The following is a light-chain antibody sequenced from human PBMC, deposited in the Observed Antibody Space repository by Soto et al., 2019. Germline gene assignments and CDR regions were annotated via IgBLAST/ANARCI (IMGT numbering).Light chain of an antibody. V-gene: IGKV3-15*01. CDR1: QSISDT. CDR3: QQYNKWPWT. Sequence: MLLAEDRAALPTSPGGRDTITSEASQSISDTLAWYQQKPGQAPRLLIYSASRGATGFPARFSGSGSGTDFTLTISSLQSEEFAVYYGQQYNKWPWTFGQGTKVDI. J-gene: IGKJ1*01. CDR2: SAS.